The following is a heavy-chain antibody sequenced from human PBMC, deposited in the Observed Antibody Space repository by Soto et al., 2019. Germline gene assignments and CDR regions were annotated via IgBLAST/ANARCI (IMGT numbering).Heavy chain of an antibody. J-gene: IGHJ6*02. Sequence: QVQLVQSGAEVKKPGASVKVSCKASGYTFTSYDINCVRQATGQGLEWMGWMNPNSGNTGYAQKFQGRVTMTRNTSISTAYMELSSLTSEDTAVYYCAIGRKVTYYYYGMDVWGQGTTVTVS. CDR1: GYTFTSYD. CDR3: AIGRKVTYYYYGMDV. CDR2: MNPNSGNT. V-gene: IGHV1-8*01. D-gene: IGHD2-21*02.